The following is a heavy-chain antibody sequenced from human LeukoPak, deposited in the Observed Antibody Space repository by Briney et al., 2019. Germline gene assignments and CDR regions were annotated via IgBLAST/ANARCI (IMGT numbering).Heavy chain of an antibody. CDR1: GYTFTSYA. D-gene: IGHD1-1*01. V-gene: IGHV1-69*04. Sequence: SVKVSCKASGYTFTSYAISWVRQAPGQGLEWMGRIIPILGIANYAQKFQGRVTITADKSTSTAYMELSSLRSEDAAVYYCARAGLQTFDYWGQGTLVTVSS. J-gene: IGHJ4*02. CDR2: IIPILGIA. CDR3: ARAGLQTFDY.